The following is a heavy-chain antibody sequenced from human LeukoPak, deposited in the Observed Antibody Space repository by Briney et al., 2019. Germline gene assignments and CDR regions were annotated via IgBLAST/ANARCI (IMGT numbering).Heavy chain of an antibody. D-gene: IGHD1-26*01. CDR3: ARRRRGAKSSHPFDY. Sequence: PSETLSLTCAVYGGSFSGYYWSWIRQPPGKGLEWIGEINHSGSTNYNPSLKSRVTISVDTSKNQFSLKLSSVTAADTAVYYCARRRRGAKSSHPFDYWGQGTLVTVSS. J-gene: IGHJ4*02. V-gene: IGHV4-34*01. CDR2: INHSGST. CDR1: GGSFSGYY.